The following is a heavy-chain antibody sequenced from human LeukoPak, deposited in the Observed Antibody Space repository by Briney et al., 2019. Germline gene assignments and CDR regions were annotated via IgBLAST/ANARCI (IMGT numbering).Heavy chain of an antibody. Sequence: PGWSLRLSCAASGFTFSTYWMSWVRQAPGKGLEWVANIKEDGSEKYYGDSVKGRFTISRDNAKNSLYLEMNSLRVEDTAVYYCARDSSGYQWGQGTLVTVSS. CDR3: ARDSSGYQ. CDR2: IKEDGSEK. CDR1: GFTFSTYW. J-gene: IGHJ4*02. V-gene: IGHV3-7*01. D-gene: IGHD3-22*01.